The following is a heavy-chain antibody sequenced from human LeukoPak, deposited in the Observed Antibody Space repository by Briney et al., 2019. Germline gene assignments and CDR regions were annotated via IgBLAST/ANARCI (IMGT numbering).Heavy chain of an antibody. CDR1: GFTFSSYG. CDR3: ARGLVTATPLFDP. D-gene: IGHD2-21*02. V-gene: IGHV3-30*02. Sequence: GGSLRLSCAASGFTFSSYGMHWVRQAPGKGLEWVAFIRFDGSNKYYADFVKGRFTISRDNSKNTLYLQMNSLRAEDTAVYYCARGLVTATPLFDPWGQGTLVTVSS. CDR2: IRFDGSNK. J-gene: IGHJ5*02.